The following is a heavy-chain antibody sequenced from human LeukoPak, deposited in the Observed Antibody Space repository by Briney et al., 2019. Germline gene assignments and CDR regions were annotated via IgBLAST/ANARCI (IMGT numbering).Heavy chain of an antibody. J-gene: IGHJ5*02. Sequence: SVKVSCKASGGTFSSYAISWVRQAPGQGLEWMGRIIPIFGTANYTQKFQGRVTITTDESTSTAYMELSSLRSEDTAVYYCARDLGSCKLGPWGQGTLVTVSS. CDR2: IIPIFGTA. V-gene: IGHV1-69*05. CDR3: ARDLGSCKLGP. D-gene: IGHD6-6*01. CDR1: GGTFSSYA.